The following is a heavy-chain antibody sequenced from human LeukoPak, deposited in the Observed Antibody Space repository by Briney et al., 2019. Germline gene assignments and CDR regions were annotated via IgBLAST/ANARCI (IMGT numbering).Heavy chain of an antibody. Sequence: SETLSLTCAVYGGSFSGYYWSWIRQPPGKGLEWIGEINHSGSTNYNPSLKSRVTISVGTSKNQFSLKLSSVTAADTAVYYCARQGSSAKRFDYWGQGTLVTVSS. D-gene: IGHD6-13*01. CDR3: ARQGSSAKRFDY. CDR2: INHSGST. CDR1: GGSFSGYY. J-gene: IGHJ4*02. V-gene: IGHV4-34*01.